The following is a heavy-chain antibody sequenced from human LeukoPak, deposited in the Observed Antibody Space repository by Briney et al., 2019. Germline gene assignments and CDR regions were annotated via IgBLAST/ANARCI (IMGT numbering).Heavy chain of an antibody. J-gene: IGHJ4*02. D-gene: IGHD6-19*01. CDR1: GYTFTRYG. Sequence: GASVKVSCKASGYTFTRYGINWVRQAPGEGLEWMGWISVHGGNANYAQKVQGRVTMTRDISTSTAYMELSRLRSDDTAVYYCARASSGWYEFDYWGQGTLVTVSA. V-gene: IGHV1-18*01. CDR2: ISVHGGNA. CDR3: ARASSGWYEFDY.